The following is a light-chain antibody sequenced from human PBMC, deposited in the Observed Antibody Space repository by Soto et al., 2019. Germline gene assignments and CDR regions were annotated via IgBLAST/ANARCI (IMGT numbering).Light chain of an antibody. CDR2: GNR. CDR1: SSNIGAGYD. J-gene: IGLJ1*01. Sequence: QSALTQPPSVSGAPGQRVTISCPGSSSNIGAGYDVHWYQQLPGTAPKLLISGNRNRPSGVPDRFSGSKSRTSASLAITGLQAEDEADYNCQSYYSRLSAYVFGMGTKV. CDR3: QSYYSRLSAYV. V-gene: IGLV1-40*01.